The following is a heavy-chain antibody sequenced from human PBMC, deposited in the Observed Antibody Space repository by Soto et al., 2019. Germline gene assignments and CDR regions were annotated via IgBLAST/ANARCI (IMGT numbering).Heavy chain of an antibody. J-gene: IGHJ6*02. D-gene: IGHD6-13*01. CDR2: IRSKAYGGTT. CDR1: GFTFGDYA. Sequence: QPGGSLRLSCTASGFTFGDYAMSWFRQAPGKGLEWVGFIRSKAYGGTTEYAASVKGRFTISRDDSKSIAYLQMNSLKTEDTAVYYCTRDWYNAAGTIYYYYGMDVWGQGTTDTVSS. V-gene: IGHV3-49*03. CDR3: TRDWYNAAGTIYYYYGMDV.